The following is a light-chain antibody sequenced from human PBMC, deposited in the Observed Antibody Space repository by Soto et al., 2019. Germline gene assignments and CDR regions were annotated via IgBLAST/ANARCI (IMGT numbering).Light chain of an antibody. Sequence: QSALTQPPSASGSPGQSVTISCAGTGSDIAVYDFVSWYQQHPGKAPKLIIYEVSKRPSGVPDRFSASKSGNTASLTVSGLQAKDDADYYCSSYSGSNTVVFGGGTQLTV. CDR1: GSDIAVYDF. V-gene: IGLV2-8*01. J-gene: IGLJ2*01. CDR2: EVS. CDR3: SSYSGSNTVV.